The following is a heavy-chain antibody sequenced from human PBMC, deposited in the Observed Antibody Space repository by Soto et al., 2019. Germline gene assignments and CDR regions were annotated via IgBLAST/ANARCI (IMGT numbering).Heavy chain of an antibody. CDR2: ISSSGSTI. J-gene: IGHJ1*01. V-gene: IGHV3-48*03. CDR1: GFTFSTYE. CDR3: ARGGSSSSGRYFQH. Sequence: GGSLRLSCAASGFTFSTYEMNWVRQAPGKGLEWVSYISSSGSTIYYADSVKGRFTISRDNAKNSLYLQMNSLRAEDTAVYYCARGGSSSSGRYFQHWGQGTLVTVSS. D-gene: IGHD6-6*01.